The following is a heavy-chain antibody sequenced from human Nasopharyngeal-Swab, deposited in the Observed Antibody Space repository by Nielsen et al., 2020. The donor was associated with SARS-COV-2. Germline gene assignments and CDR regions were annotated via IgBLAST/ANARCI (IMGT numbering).Heavy chain of an antibody. J-gene: IGHJ6*02. D-gene: IGHD6-13*01. CDR3: ARDEPSSWSNTYYYCYGMDV. CDR2: IYTSGST. V-gene: IGHV4-4*07. Sequence: WIRQPPGKGLEWIGRIYTSGSTNCNPSLKSRVTMSVDTSKNQFSLKLSSVTAADTAVYYCARDEPSSWSNTYYYCYGMDVWGQGTTVTVSS.